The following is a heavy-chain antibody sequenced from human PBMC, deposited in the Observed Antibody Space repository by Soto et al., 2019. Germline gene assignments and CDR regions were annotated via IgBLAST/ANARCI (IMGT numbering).Heavy chain of an antibody. CDR1: GFTFSSYR. CDR3: ARNESYNIYGMDV. Sequence: EVQLVESGGGLVKPGGSLRLSCAASGFTFSSYRMNWVRQAPGKGLEWVSSLSSSSFSINYADSVKGRFSISRDNAQNSLHLQMNTLRAEDTAVYYCARNESYNIYGMDVWGQGTTVTVSS. J-gene: IGHJ6*02. V-gene: IGHV3-21*01. D-gene: IGHD1-1*01. CDR2: LSSSSFSI.